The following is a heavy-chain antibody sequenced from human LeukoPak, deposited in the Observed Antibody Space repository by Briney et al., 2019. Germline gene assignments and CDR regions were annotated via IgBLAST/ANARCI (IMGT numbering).Heavy chain of an antibody. CDR3: ASDYGSGSYRFDF. J-gene: IGHJ4*02. V-gene: IGHV4-59*01. CDR1: GGSLSSYS. D-gene: IGHD3-10*01. CDR2: IYYSGRT. Sequence: SETLSLTCTVFGGSLSSYSWSWIRQPPGKGLEWIGYIYYSGRTVYNPSLKSRVTISLDTSKNQFSLKLSSVTAADTAVYYCASDYGSGSYRFDFWGQGTLVSVSS.